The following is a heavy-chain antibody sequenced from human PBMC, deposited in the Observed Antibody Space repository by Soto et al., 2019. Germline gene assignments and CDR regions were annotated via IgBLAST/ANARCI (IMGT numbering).Heavy chain of an antibody. CDR2: IYTSGST. V-gene: IGHV4-4*07. Sequence: SETLSLTCPVSGGSISSYYWSWIRQPAGKGLEWIGRIYTSGSTNYNPSLKSRVTMSVDTSKNQFSLKLSSVTAADTAVYYCARNYDYVWGSSDAFDIWGQGTMVTVS. D-gene: IGHD3-16*01. J-gene: IGHJ3*02. CDR1: GGSISSYY. CDR3: ARNYDYVWGSSDAFDI.